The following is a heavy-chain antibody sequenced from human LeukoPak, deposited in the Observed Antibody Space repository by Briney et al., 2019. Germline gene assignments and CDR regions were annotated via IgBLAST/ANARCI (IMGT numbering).Heavy chain of an antibody. D-gene: IGHD2-15*01. Sequence: GGSLRLSCAASGFTFRNAWMSWVRQAPGKGLEWVGRIKSKTDGGTTDYAAPVKGRFTISRDDSKNTLYLQMNSLKTEDTAVYYCTTEIVVGVVAVYYFDYWGQGTLVTVSS. CDR1: GFTFRNAW. V-gene: IGHV3-15*01. CDR3: TTEIVVGVVAVYYFDY. J-gene: IGHJ4*02. CDR2: IKSKTDGGTT.